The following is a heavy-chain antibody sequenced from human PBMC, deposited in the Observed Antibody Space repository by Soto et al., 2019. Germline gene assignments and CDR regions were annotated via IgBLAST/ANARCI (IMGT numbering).Heavy chain of an antibody. CDR2: IIPIFGTA. Sequence: SVEVSWKPSGGTFSRFSISWVGQPHVQVLEWMGGIIPIFGTANYAQKFQGRVTITADESTSTAYMELSSLRSEDTAVYYCARYITIFGVVNRDYYYGMDVWGQGTTVT. D-gene: IGHD3-3*01. J-gene: IGHJ6*02. V-gene: IGHV1-69*13. CDR1: GGTFSRFS. CDR3: ARYITIFGVVNRDYYYGMDV.